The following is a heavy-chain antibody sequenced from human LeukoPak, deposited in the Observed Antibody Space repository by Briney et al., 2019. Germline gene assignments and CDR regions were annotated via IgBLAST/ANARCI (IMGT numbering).Heavy chain of an antibody. J-gene: IGHJ4*02. Sequence: SETLSLTCTVSGASISSYYWSWIRQSAGKRLEWIGRIYISGSTDYNPSLKSRVTMSVDTSRNQLSLKLNSVTAADTAVYYCAKGGTGYTYGQFDYWGQGTLVTVSS. D-gene: IGHD5-18*01. CDR1: GASISSYY. V-gene: IGHV4-4*07. CDR2: IYISGST. CDR3: AKGGTGYTYGQFDY.